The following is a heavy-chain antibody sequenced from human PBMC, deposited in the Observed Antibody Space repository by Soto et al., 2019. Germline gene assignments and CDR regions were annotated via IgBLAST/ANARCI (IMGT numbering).Heavy chain of an antibody. Sequence: QVQLQESGPGLVKPSETLSLTCTVSGGSISSYYWSWIRQPPGKGLEWIGYIYYSGSTNYNPSLKSRVTISVDTSKNQFSLKLSSVTAADTAVYYCARGGYSYGQGYFDLWGRGTLVTVSS. CDR3: ARGGYSYGQGYFDL. D-gene: IGHD5-18*01. CDR1: GGSISSYY. V-gene: IGHV4-59*01. CDR2: IYYSGST. J-gene: IGHJ2*01.